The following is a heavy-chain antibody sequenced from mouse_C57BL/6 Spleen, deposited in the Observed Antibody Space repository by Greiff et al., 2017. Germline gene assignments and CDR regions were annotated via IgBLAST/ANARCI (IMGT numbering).Heavy chain of an antibody. D-gene: IGHD1-1*01. J-gene: IGHJ2*01. CDR2: ISSGSSTI. CDR1: GFTFSDYG. V-gene: IGHV5-17*01. Sequence: EVMLVESGGGLVKPGGSLKLSCAASGFTFSDYGMHWVRQAPEKGLEWVAYISSGSSTIYYAATGKGRFTISRDNAKNTLFLQMTSLRSEDTAMYYCARGMLVATPFDYWGKGTTLTVSS. CDR3: ARGMLVATPFDY.